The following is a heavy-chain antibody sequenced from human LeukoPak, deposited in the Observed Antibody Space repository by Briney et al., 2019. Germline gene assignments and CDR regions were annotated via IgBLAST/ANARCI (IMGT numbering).Heavy chain of an antibody. D-gene: IGHD3-3*01. CDR2: IIPILGIA. CDR3: ARGSGDFWSGYEDNWFDP. CDR1: GGTFSSYA. V-gene: IGHV1-69*04. Sequence: GASMKVSCKASGGTFSSYAISWVRQAPGQGLEWMGRIIPILGIANYAQKFQGRVTITADKSTSTAYMELSSLRSEDTAVYYCARGSGDFWSGYEDNWFDPWGQGTLVTVSS. J-gene: IGHJ5*02.